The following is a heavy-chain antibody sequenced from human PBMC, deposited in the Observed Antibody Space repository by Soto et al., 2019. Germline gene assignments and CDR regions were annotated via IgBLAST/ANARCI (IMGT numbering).Heavy chain of an antibody. CDR2: ISSTSRSI. J-gene: IGHJ4*02. CDR1: GFTMRSYT. V-gene: IGHV3-48*01. D-gene: IGHD5-12*01. Sequence: EVQLVESGGGLVQPGESLRLSCAASGFTMRSYTMDWVRQAPGKGLEWVAYISSTSRSIYYADSVKGRFTISRDNAGNSLYLQMNSLRLEETAVYYCVREGYNSFDYWGQGTLATVSS. CDR3: VREGYNSFDY.